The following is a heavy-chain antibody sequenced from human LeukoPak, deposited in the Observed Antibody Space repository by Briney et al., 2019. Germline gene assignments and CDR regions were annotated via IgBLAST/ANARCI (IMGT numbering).Heavy chain of an antibody. D-gene: IGHD3-10*01. CDR3: AKAPYALGSGSYPPFFDY. Sequence: PGGSLRLSCAASGFTFGGYALNWIRQAPGKGLEWVSAISGSGGGTHYADSVKGRFTISRDNSKNRLYLQMNSLRAEDTAVYYCAKAPYALGSGSYPPFFDYWGQGTLVTVSS. CDR2: ISGSGGGT. J-gene: IGHJ4*02. CDR1: GFTFGGYA. V-gene: IGHV3-23*01.